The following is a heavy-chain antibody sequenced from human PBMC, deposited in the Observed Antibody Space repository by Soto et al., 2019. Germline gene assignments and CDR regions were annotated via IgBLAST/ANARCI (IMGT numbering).Heavy chain of an antibody. CDR1: GGSISSGGYY. CDR3: ARDGGYYGSAPMFDP. V-gene: IGHV4-31*03. D-gene: IGHD3-10*01. J-gene: IGHJ5*02. CDR2: IYYSGST. Sequence: QVQLQESGPGLVKPSQTLSLTCTVSGGSISSGGYYWSWIRQHPGKGLEWIGYIYYSGSTYYNPSLKSRVTLSVDPSKNQVSLKLSSVTAADTAVYYCARDGGYYGSAPMFDPWGQGTLVTVSS.